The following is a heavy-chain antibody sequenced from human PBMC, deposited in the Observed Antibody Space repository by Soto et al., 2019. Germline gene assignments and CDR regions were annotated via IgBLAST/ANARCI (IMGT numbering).Heavy chain of an antibody. J-gene: IGHJ4*02. D-gene: IGHD5-12*01. Sequence: GGSLRLSCAASGFTFSSYSMNWVRQAPGKGLEWVSYISSSSSTIYYADSVKGRFTISRDNAKNSLYLQMNSLRDEDTAVYYCARDQSGYDYSLGVDYWGQGTLVTVSS. CDR1: GFTFSSYS. CDR2: ISSSSSTI. V-gene: IGHV3-48*02. CDR3: ARDQSGYDYSLGVDY.